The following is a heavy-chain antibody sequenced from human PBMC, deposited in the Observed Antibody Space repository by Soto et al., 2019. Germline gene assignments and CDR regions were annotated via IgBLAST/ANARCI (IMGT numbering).Heavy chain of an antibody. CDR3: ANQIATGH. D-gene: IGHD3-22*01. V-gene: IGHV3-30*18. CDR2: ISYDGNTK. J-gene: IGHJ4*02. Sequence: PGGSLRLSCEASGFTISNYGMHWVRQAPGKGLEWVAVISYDGNTKYYSDSVKGRFTIARDNSKNTLYLQLNSLRTEDTAVYYCANQIATGHWGRGTLVTVSS. CDR1: GFTISNYG.